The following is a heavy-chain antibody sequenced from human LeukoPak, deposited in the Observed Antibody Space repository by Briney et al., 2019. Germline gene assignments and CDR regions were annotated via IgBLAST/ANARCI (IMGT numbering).Heavy chain of an antibody. CDR3: AKGGLLAAAATRGVFDY. D-gene: IGHD6-13*01. CDR2: ISCSGGST. V-gene: IGHV3-23*01. CDR1: GFTFSSYG. J-gene: IGHJ4*02. Sequence: VGYLRLSCAATGFTFSSYGMSGVRQAPGTGLEGVSPISCSGGSTYYADSVKGRFTISRDNSKNTLYLQMNSLRAEDTAVYYCAKGGLLAAAATRGVFDYWGQGTLVTVSS.